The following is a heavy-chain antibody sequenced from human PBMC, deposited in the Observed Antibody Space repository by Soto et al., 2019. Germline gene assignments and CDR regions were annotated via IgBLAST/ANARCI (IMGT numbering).Heavy chain of an antibody. CDR2: ISGSGGST. V-gene: IGHV3-23*01. CDR1: GFTFSSYA. Sequence: EVQLLESGGGLVQPGGSLRLSCAASGFTFSSYAMSWVRQAPGKGLEWVSAISGSGGSTYYADSVKGRFTISRDNSKNTLYLQMNSLRDEDTAVYYCAKGGLITFGGVIAPYAFDIWGQGTMVTVSS. J-gene: IGHJ3*02. CDR3: AKGGLITFGGVIAPYAFDI. D-gene: IGHD3-16*02.